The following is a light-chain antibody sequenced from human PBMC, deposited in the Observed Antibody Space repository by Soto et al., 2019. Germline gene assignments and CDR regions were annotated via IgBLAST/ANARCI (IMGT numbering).Light chain of an antibody. CDR2: WAS. J-gene: IGKJ2*01. Sequence: DIVMTQSPDSLAVSLGERATINCKSSQSVLYSSNNKNYLAWYQQKPGQPPKLLIYWASTRESGVPERFSCSWSGTDFTLTISSLQAEDVAVYYCQQYYSAPHTFGQGTKLQIK. CDR3: QQYYSAPHT. CDR1: QSVLYSSNNKNY. V-gene: IGKV4-1*01.